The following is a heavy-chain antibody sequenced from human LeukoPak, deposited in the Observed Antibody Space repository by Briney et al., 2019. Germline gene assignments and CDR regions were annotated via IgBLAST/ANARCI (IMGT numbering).Heavy chain of an antibody. V-gene: IGHV3-9*01. Sequence: PGRSLRLSCAASGFTFDDYAMHWVRQAPGKGLEWVSGISWNSGSIGYADSVKGRFTISRDNSKKAVYLQMNSLRAEDTAIYYCAKEELGFYDYWGQGTLVTVSS. D-gene: IGHD7-27*01. CDR2: ISWNSGSI. CDR3: AKEELGFYDY. CDR1: GFTFDDYA. J-gene: IGHJ4*02.